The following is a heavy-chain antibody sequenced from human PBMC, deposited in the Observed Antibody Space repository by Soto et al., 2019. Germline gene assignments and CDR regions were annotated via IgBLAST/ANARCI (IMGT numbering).Heavy chain of an antibody. J-gene: IGHJ6*03. CDR1: GFTFSSYA. CDR2: ISGSGGST. Sequence: GGSLRLSCAASGFTFSSYAMSWVRQAPGKGLEWVSAISGSGGSTYYADSVKGRFTISRDNSKNTLYLQMNSLRAEDTAVYYYAKGKGPAHPYCSCGSCYSDVYYYYYYMDVWGKGTTVTVSS. V-gene: IGHV3-23*01. CDR3: AKGKGPAHPYCSCGSCYSDVYYYYYYMDV. D-gene: IGHD2-15*01.